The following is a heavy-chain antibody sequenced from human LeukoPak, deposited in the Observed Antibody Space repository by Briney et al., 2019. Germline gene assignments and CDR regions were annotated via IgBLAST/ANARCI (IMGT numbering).Heavy chain of an antibody. CDR1: SGSITSDGYY. J-gene: IGHJ4*02. Sequence: SETLSLTCAVSSGSITSDGYYWSWIRQPAGKGLEWIGRVYSSGSANYSPSLKSRVIISIDTSKNQFSLRLSSVTAADTAVYYCARDSVGATTSWSDYWGQGTLVTVSS. D-gene: IGHD1-26*01. V-gene: IGHV4-61*02. CDR3: ARDSVGATTSWSDY. CDR2: VYSSGSA.